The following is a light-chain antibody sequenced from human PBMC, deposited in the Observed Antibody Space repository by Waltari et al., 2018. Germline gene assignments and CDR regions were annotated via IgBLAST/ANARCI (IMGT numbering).Light chain of an antibody. Sequence: QSALTQPASVSGSPGQSITISCTGTSSDVGGYNYVSWYQQHPGMAPKLMIFDVSTRPSGVSNRFSGSKSGNTASLTISGLQAEDEADYYCSSYTSSSTSYVFGTGTKVTVL. CDR2: DVS. V-gene: IGLV2-14*03. CDR3: SSYTSSSTSYV. J-gene: IGLJ1*01. CDR1: SSDVGGYNY.